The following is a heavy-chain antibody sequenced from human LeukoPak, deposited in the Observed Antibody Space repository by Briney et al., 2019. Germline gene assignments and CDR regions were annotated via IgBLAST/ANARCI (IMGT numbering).Heavy chain of an antibody. V-gene: IGHV1-2*02. CDR3: AREPSGRDYGDYIDY. CDR1: GYTFTGYY. CDR2: INPNSGGT. D-gene: IGHD4-17*01. Sequence: ASVKVSCKASGYTFTGYYMHWVRQAPGQGLEWMGWINPNSGGTNYAQKFQGRVTMTRDTSISTAYMELSRLRSDDTAVYYCAREPSGRDYGDYIDYWGQGTLVTVSS. J-gene: IGHJ4*02.